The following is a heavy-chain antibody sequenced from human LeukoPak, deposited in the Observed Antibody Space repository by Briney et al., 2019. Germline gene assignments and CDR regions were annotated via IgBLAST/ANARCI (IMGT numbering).Heavy chain of an antibody. V-gene: IGHV4-39*07. CDR3: ARVAGWHWFDP. CDR1: GGSISSSTYY. J-gene: IGHJ5*02. D-gene: IGHD6-19*01. Sequence: SETLSLTCTVSGGSISSSTYYWAWVRQPPGKGLEWIASIYYSGTTYYNPSLKSRVTISVDTSRNQFSLNLSSVTAADTAVYYCARVAGWHWFDPWGQGTLVTVSS. CDR2: IYYSGTT.